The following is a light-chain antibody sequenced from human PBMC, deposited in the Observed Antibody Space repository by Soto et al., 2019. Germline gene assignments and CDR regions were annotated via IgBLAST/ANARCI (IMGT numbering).Light chain of an antibody. J-gene: IGKJ3*01. Sequence: DIVMTQSPDSLAVSLGERATFTCKSSQSVLYSSNNKNYLTWYQQKPGQPPKLLIYWASTRESGVPDRFSGSGSGTDFTLTISSLHAEDVAVYYCQQYYSTPFTFGPGTKVDIK. CDR1: QSVLYSSNNKNY. CDR3: QQYYSTPFT. V-gene: IGKV4-1*01. CDR2: WAS.